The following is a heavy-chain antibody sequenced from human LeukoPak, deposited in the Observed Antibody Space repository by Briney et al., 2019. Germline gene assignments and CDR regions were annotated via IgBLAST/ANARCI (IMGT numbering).Heavy chain of an antibody. V-gene: IGHV4-59*01. D-gene: IGHD1-7*01. CDR3: ARERVTGTTDLDY. Sequence: SETLSLTCTVSGASFSNDYWSWVRQAPGKGLEWIGYIYHNGRTNYSPSLKSRITMSIDTSQNQFSLKLTSVTAADTAVYYCARERVTGTTDLDYWGQGTLVTVSS. CDR2: IYHNGRT. CDR1: GASFSNDY. J-gene: IGHJ4*02.